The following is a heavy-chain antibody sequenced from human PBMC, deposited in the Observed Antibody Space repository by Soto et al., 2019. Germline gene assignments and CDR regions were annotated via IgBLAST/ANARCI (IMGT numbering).Heavy chain of an antibody. Sequence: LSLTCTVSGGSISRSSYYWGWIRQPPGKGLEWIGSIYYSGSTFYNLSLKSRVTISVDTSKTQFSLKLSSVTVADTAVYYCARRSFEYSSSSDPGFFDYWGQGTPVTVSS. CDR3: ARRSFEYSSSSDPGFFDY. CDR1: GGSISRSSYY. D-gene: IGHD6-6*01. J-gene: IGHJ4*02. V-gene: IGHV4-39*01. CDR2: IYYSGST.